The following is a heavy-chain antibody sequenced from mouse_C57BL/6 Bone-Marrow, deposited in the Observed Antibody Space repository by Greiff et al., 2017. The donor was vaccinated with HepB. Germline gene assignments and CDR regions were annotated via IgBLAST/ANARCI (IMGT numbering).Heavy chain of an antibody. D-gene: IGHD2-1*01. V-gene: IGHV1-80*01. J-gene: IGHJ4*01. Sequence: QVQLQQSGAELVKPGASVKISCKASGYSFSSYWMNWVKQRPGKGLEWIGQIYPGDGDTNYNGKFKGKATLTADKSSSTAYMQLSSLTSEDSAVYFCARLNGNYFYYAMDYWGQGTSVTVSS. CDR1: GYSFSSYW. CDR3: ARLNGNYFYYAMDY. CDR2: IYPGDGDT.